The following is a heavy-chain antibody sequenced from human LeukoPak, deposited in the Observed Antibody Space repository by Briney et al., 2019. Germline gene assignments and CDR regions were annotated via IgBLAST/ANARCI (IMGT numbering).Heavy chain of an antibody. V-gene: IGHV3-23*01. CDR1: GVTFDTYA. CDR3: VKDSPPRYSGSPPAY. J-gene: IGHJ4*02. Sequence: PGGSLRLSCAASGVTFDTYAMSWVRQAPGKGLEWVSGITAGGSSTHYADSVKGRFTISRDTSKSTLYLQMSSLRVEDTAVYYCVKDSPPRYSGSPPAYWGQGTLVTVSS. CDR2: ITAGGSST. D-gene: IGHD1-26*01.